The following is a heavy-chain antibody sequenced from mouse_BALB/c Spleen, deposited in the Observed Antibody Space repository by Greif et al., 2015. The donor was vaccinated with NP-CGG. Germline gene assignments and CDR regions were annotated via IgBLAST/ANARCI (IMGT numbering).Heavy chain of an antibody. J-gene: IGHJ1*01. CDR3: TRSGGNYWYFDV. V-gene: IGHV1-69*02. D-gene: IGHD2-1*01. CDR2: IYPSDSYT. Sequence: VQLQQSGAELVRPGASVKLSCKASGYTFTSYWINWVKQRPGQGLEWIGNIYPSDSYTNYNQKFKDKATLTVDKSSSTAYMQLSSPTSEDSAVYYCTRSGGNYWYFDVWGAGTTVTVSS. CDR1: GYTFTSYW.